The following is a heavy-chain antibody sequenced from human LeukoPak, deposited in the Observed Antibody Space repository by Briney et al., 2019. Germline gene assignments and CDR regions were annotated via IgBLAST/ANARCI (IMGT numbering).Heavy chain of an antibody. CDR2: ISYDGSNK. CDR1: GLTFSSYG. V-gene: IGHV3-30*18. J-gene: IGHJ3*02. CDR3: AKRRGTYYDFWSGYGAFDI. D-gene: IGHD3-3*01. Sequence: GGSLRLSCAASGLTFSSYGMHWVRQAPGKGLEWVAVISYDGSNKYYIDSVKGRFTISRDNSKNTLYLQMNSLRAEDTAVYYCAKRRGTYYDFWSGYGAFDIWGQGTMVTVSS.